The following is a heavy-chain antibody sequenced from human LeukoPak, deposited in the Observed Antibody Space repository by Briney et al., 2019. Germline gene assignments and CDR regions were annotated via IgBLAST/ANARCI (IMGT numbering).Heavy chain of an antibody. D-gene: IGHD1-26*01. J-gene: IGHJ2*01. CDR1: GFTFSNYA. V-gene: IGHV3-23*01. CDR3: AKGAVGATVFWYFNL. CDR2: TTGSGAGT. Sequence: GGSLRLSCAASGFTFSNYAMSWVRQAPGKGLQWVSATTGSGAGTFHADSVEGRFTISRDNSKNTLYLQMNSLRDEDMGLYYCAKGAVGATVFWYFNLWGRGTLVTVSS.